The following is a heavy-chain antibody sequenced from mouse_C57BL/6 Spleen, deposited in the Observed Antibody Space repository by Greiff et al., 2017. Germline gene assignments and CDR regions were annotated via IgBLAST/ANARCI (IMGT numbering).Heavy chain of an antibody. CDR1: GFNIKNTY. D-gene: IGHD1-1*01. J-gene: IGHJ1*03. CDR2: IDPANGNT. V-gene: IGHV14-3*01. Sequence: EVKLMESVAELVRPGASVKLSCTASGFNIKNTYMHWVKQRPEQGLEWIGRIDPANGNTKYAPKFQGKATITADTSSNTAYLQLSSLTSEDTAIYYCARSGTVVATNWYFDVWGTGTTVTVSS. CDR3: ARSGTVVATNWYFDV.